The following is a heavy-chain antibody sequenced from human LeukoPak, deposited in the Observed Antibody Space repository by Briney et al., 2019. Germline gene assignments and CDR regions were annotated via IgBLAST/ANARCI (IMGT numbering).Heavy chain of an antibody. CDR2: IRSSSSYI. D-gene: IGHD2-2*01. J-gene: IGHJ4*02. V-gene: IGHV3-21*01. Sequence: GGSLRLSCAASGFTFSSYSMNWVRQAPGKGLEWVSSIRSSSSYIYYAASVKGRFTISRDNAKNSLYLQMNSLRAEDTAVYYCARDLTRPYIVVVPAAIDYWGQGTLVTVSS. CDR3: ARDLTRPYIVVVPAAIDY. CDR1: GFTFSSYS.